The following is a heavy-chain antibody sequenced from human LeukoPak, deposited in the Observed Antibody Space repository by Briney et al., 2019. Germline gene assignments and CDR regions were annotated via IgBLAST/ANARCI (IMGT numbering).Heavy chain of an antibody. CDR1: SGSISRYH. CDR2: IYYSGSN. V-gene: IGHV4-59*01. J-gene: IGHJ4*02. Sequence: SETLSLTCTVSSGSISRYHGRWIRQPPGKGGEGIGYIYYSGSNNYNPSLKSRVTISVDTPKNQFSLKLSSVTAADTAVYYCARDGIAAAGTFDYWGQGTLVTVSS. D-gene: IGHD6-13*01. CDR3: ARDGIAAAGTFDY.